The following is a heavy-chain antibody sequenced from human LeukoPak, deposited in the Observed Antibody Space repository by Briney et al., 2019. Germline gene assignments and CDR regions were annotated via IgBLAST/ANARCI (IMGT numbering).Heavy chain of an antibody. CDR3: AREDYSNRWFDP. V-gene: IGHV4-34*01. J-gene: IGHJ5*02. D-gene: IGHD4-11*01. CDR1: GGSFSGYY. CDR2: INHSGST. Sequence: PSETLSLTCAVYGGSFSGYYWSWIRQPPGEGLEWIGEINHSGSTNYNPSLKSRVTISVDTSKNQFSLKLSSVTAADTAVYYCAREDYSNRWFDPWGQGTLVTVSS.